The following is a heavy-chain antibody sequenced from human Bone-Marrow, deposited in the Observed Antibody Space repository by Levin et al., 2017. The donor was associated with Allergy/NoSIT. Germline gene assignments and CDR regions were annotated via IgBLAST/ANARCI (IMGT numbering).Heavy chain of an antibody. V-gene: IGHV5-51*01. D-gene: IGHD6-13*01. CDR1: GYSFTSYW. CDR3: ALNGYSSSWYFSYYYYYGMDG. Sequence: GESLKISCKGSGYSFTSYWIGWVRQMPGKGLEWMGIIYPGDSDTRYSPSFQGQVTISADKSISTAYLQWSSLKASDTAMYYCALNGYSSSWYFSYYYYYGMDGWGQGTTVTVSS. CDR2: IYPGDSDT. J-gene: IGHJ6*02.